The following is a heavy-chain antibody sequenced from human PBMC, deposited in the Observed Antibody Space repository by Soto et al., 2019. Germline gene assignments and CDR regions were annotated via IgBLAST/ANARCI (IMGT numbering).Heavy chain of an antibody. CDR2: ISSSSSYT. D-gene: IGHD3-10*01. V-gene: IGHV3-11*06. CDR1: GFTFSDYY. Sequence: GGSLRLSCAASGFTFSDYYMSWIRQAPGKGLEWVSYISSSSSYTNYADSVKGRFTISRDNAKNSLYLQMNSLRAEDTAVYYCARGALHGSGQPYYYYGMDVWGQGTTVTVSS. CDR3: ARGALHGSGQPYYYYGMDV. J-gene: IGHJ6*02.